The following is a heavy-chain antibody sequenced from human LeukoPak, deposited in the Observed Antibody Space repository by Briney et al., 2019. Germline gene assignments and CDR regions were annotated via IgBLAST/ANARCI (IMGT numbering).Heavy chain of an antibody. Sequence: GGSLRLSCAASGFTVSNNYMSWVRQAPGKGLEWVSIFYSGGTTYYADSVMGRFTISRDISKNTLNLQMNSLRAEDTGVYYCARGRPSRFDPRGQGTLVTVSS. J-gene: IGHJ5*02. CDR2: FYSGGTT. V-gene: IGHV3-66*01. CDR1: GFTVSNNY. CDR3: ARGRPSRFDP.